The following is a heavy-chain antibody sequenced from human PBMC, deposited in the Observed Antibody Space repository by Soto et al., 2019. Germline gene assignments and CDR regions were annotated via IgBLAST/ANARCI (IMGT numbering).Heavy chain of an antibody. CDR2: INAGNGNT. Sequence: ASVKVSCTASGYTFTSYAMHWVRQAPGQRLEWMGWINAGNGNTKYSQKFQGGVTXTRATSASTAYMELSSLRSEDTAVYYCARWGLGYYYYGMDVWGQGTTVTV. D-gene: IGHD2-21*01. V-gene: IGHV1-3*01. J-gene: IGHJ6*02. CDR1: GYTFTSYA. CDR3: ARWGLGYYYYGMDV.